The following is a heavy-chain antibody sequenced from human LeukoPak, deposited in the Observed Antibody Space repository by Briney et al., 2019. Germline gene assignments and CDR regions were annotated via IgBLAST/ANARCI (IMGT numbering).Heavy chain of an antibody. CDR2: IGPTGTDS. CDR1: GFTFSSCG. V-gene: IGHV3-21*01. Sequence: PGGSLRLSCAASGFTFSSCGFNWVRQAPGKGLEWVSSIGPTGTDSYYADPVRGRFTISRDNAKNSMYLQMDSLRDEDTAVYYCATESIGRHYDYWGQGTLLTVSS. J-gene: IGHJ4*02. CDR3: ATESIGRHYDY.